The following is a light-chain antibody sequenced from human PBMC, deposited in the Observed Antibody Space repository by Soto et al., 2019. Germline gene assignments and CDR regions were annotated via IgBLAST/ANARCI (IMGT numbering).Light chain of an antibody. V-gene: IGKV3-20*01. CDR2: GAS. CDR3: HHYGRSPGT. J-gene: IGKJ2*01. Sequence: EIVLTQSPGTLSLSPGERATLSCRASQSVRSNYLAWYQQNPGQAPRLLIYGASSRATGIPDNFSGSGSGTDFTLTISRLQPEDFAVYYCHHYGRSPGTFGQGTKLEIK. CDR1: QSVRSNY.